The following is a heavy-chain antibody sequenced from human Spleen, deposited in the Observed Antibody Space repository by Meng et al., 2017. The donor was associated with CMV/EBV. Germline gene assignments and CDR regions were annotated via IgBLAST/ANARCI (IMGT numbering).Heavy chain of an antibody. D-gene: IGHD1-1*01. V-gene: IGHV4-59*01. CDR2: VYYSGST. J-gene: IGHJ6*02. Sequence: SETLSLTCTVSGVSISSYYWTWIRQPPGKGLEWIGYVYYSGSTNYNPSLKSRVTISVDTSKNQFSLRLSSVNTADTAVYFCARFSATGAYYYGMDVWGQGTTVTVSS. CDR3: ARFSATGAYYYGMDV. CDR1: GVSISSYY.